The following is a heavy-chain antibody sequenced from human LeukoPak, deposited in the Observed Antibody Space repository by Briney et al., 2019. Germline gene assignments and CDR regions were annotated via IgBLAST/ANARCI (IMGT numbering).Heavy chain of an antibody. CDR2: IYYSGST. V-gene: IGHV4-39*07. Sequence: SETLSLTCTVSGGSISSSSYYWGWIRQPPGKGLEWIGSIYYSGSTYYNPSLKSRVTISVDTSKNQFSLKLSSVTAADTAVYYCARPNKFIRYSNHGGGAFDIWGQGTMVTVSS. J-gene: IGHJ3*02. CDR3: ARPNKFIRYSNHGGGAFDI. D-gene: IGHD4-11*01. CDR1: GGSISSSSYY.